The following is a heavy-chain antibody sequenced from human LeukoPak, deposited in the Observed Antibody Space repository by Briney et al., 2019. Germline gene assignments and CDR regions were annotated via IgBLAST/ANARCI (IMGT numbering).Heavy chain of an antibody. Sequence: SETLSLTCAVSGGSISSGGYSWRLIRQPPGKGLEWIGYIYHSGSTYYNPSLKSRVTISVDRSKNPFSLKLSSVPAADTAVYYCASGGQDCSSTSCHYYYYGMDVWGQGTTVTVSS. V-gene: IGHV4-30-2*01. CDR1: GGSISSGGYS. CDR2: IYHSGST. D-gene: IGHD2-2*01. J-gene: IGHJ6*02. CDR3: ASGGQDCSSTSCHYYYYGMDV.